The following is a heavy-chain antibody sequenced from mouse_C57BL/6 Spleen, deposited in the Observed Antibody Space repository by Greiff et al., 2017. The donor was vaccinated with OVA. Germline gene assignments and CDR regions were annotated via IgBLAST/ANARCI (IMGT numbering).Heavy chain of an antibody. J-gene: IGHJ2*01. D-gene: IGHD1-1*01. CDR1: GYTFTSYW. CDR3: ARSYYGSSYVNFDY. Sequence: QVQLQQPGAELVRPGSSVKLSCKASGYTFTSYWMHWVKQRPIQGLEWIGNIDPSDSETHYNQKFKDKATLTVDKSSSTAYMQLSSLTSEDSAVYYCARSYYGSSYVNFDYWGQGTTRTVSS. V-gene: IGHV1-52*01. CDR2: IDPSDSET.